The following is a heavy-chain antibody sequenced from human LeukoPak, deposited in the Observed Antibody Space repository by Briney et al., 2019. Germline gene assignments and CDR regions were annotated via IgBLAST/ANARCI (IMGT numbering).Heavy chain of an antibody. J-gene: IGHJ5*02. Sequence: PVKVSCKASGGTFSSYAISWVRQAPGQGLEWMGGIIPIFGTANYAQKFQGRVTITADESTSTAYMELSSLRSEDTAVYYCASALSSIAARRGGYNWFDPWGQGTLVTVSS. V-gene: IGHV1-69*13. CDR2: IIPIFGTA. D-gene: IGHD6-6*01. CDR3: ASALSSIAARRGGYNWFDP. CDR1: GGTFSSYA.